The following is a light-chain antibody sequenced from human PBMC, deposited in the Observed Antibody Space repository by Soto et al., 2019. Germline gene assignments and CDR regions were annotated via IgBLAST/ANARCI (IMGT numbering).Light chain of an antibody. J-gene: IGKJ3*01. CDR1: PGISIS. CDR2: LAS. V-gene: IGKV1-9*01. Sequence: DIQLTQSPSSSSASEGDIVTIICRASPGISISLARHHQKPGKAPKLLMYLASTLEIGAPSRLTGSGSGTEFTLTISGLQPEDFATYYCQQLNGDPITFGPGTKVDSK. CDR3: QQLNGDPIT.